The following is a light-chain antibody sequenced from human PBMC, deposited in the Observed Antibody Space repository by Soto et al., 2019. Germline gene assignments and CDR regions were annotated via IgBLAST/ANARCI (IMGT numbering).Light chain of an antibody. V-gene: IGKV1-27*01. CDR2: AAS. J-gene: IGKJ3*01. CDR3: QQYNSALLFT. Sequence: DIQMTQSPSSLSSSVGDRVTITCRASQGISNYLAWYQQKPGKVPKLLIYAASTLQSGVPSRFSGSGSGTDFSLTISSLQPEDVATYYCQQYNSALLFTFGPGTKVDIK. CDR1: QGISNY.